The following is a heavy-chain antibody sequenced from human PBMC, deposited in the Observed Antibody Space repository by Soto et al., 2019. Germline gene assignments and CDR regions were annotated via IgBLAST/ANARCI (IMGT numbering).Heavy chain of an antibody. J-gene: IGHJ5*02. V-gene: IGHV3-33*01. CDR2: IWNDGSKQ. D-gene: IGHD4-17*01. CDR3: ARDDDYEANAIDL. CDR1: GFTFSRYG. Sequence: GGSLRLSCVASGFTFSRYGMHWVRQAPGKGLEWVAVIWNDGSKQVYDDSVKGRFTISRDNSKNTLYLEMDSPRDEDTSVYYCARDDDYEANAIDLWGQGTLVTVSS.